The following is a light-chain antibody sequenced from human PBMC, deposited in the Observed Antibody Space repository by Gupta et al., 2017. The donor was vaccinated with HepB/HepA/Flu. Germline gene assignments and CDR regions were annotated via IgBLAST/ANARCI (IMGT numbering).Light chain of an antibody. J-gene: IGKJ2*04. CDR1: QSVSSSY. CDR3: QQYGSSPPMCS. Sequence: EIVLTQSPGTLSLSPGERATLSCRASQSVSSSYLAWYQQKPGQAPRLLIYGTSNRATGIPDRFSGSGSGTDFTLTISRLGPEDFAVYYCQQYGSSPPMCSFGQGTKLEIK. V-gene: IGKV3-20*01. CDR2: GTS.